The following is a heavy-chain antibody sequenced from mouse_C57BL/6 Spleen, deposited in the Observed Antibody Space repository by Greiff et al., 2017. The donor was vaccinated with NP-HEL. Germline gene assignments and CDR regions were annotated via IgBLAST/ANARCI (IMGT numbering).Heavy chain of an antibody. CDR2: IYPGSGNT. V-gene: IGHV1-76*01. Sequence: QVQLQQSGAELVRPGASVKLSCKASGYTFTDYYINRVKQRPGQGLEWIARIYPGSGNTYYNEKFKGKATLTAEKSSSTAYMQLSSLTSEDSAVYFCARGTTVVPFDYWGQGTTLTVSS. D-gene: IGHD1-1*01. CDR3: ARGTTVVPFDY. J-gene: IGHJ2*01. CDR1: GYTFTDYY.